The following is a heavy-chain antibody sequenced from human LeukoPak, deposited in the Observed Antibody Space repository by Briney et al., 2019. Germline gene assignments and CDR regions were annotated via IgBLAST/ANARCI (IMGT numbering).Heavy chain of an antibody. V-gene: IGHV1-18*01. CDR1: GYTFTSYG. Sequence: GASVKVSCKASGYTFTSYGISWVRQAPGQGLEWMGWISAYNGNTNYAQKLQGRVTMTTDTSTSTAYMELRSLRSDDTAVYYCARYVLRYFDWLLYKGNWFDPWGQGTLVTVSS. CDR3: ARYVLRYFDWLLYKGNWFDP. J-gene: IGHJ5*02. D-gene: IGHD3-9*01. CDR2: ISAYNGNT.